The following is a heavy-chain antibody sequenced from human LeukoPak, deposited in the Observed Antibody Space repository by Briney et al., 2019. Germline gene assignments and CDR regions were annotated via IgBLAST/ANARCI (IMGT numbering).Heavy chain of an antibody. V-gene: IGHV3-7*01. D-gene: IGHD2-8*01. J-gene: IGHJ4*02. CDR2: IKQDGSEK. CDR1: GSTFSRYW. CDR3: TREKGNGRSPVDY. Sequence: GGSLRLSCAASGSTFSRYWMSWVRQAPGKGLEWVANIKQDGSEKYYVGSVEGRFTISRDNAKNSLYLQMNSLRVEDMAVYYCTREKGNGRSPVDYWGQGILVTVSS.